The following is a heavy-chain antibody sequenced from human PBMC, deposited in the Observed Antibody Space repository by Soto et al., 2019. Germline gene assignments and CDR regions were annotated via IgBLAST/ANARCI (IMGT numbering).Heavy chain of an antibody. Sequence: PSETLSLTCTVSDVSVSSGSFYWAWIRQPPGKGLEWIGFGSYSGTTSYKPSLKSRVTISVDTSRSQISLKVTSLTAADTAVYYCARGATVTQYDYWGQGTLVTVSS. V-gene: IGHV4-61*01. J-gene: IGHJ4*02. D-gene: IGHD4-17*01. CDR2: GSYSGTT. CDR3: ARGATVTQYDY. CDR1: DVSVSSGSFY.